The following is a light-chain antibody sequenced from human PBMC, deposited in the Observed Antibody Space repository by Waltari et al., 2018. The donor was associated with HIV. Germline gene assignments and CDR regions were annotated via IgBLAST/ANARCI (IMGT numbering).Light chain of an antibody. J-gene: IGKJ2*01. CDR1: RSVFYKSDYWDY. Sequence: DIVMTQSVDSLSVSLGERATITCKSSRSVFYKSDYWDYLAWYQQKEGQPPKLLIYWASSRESGVPERFTGTGSGTHFSLTIRSLQAEDVAVYFCQQYYSVPYTFGQGTKLEI. CDR2: WAS. CDR3: QQYYSVPYT. V-gene: IGKV4-1*01.